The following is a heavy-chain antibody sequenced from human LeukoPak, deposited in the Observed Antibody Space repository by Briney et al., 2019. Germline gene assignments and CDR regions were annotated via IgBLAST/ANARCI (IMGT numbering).Heavy chain of an antibody. D-gene: IGHD4-17*01. J-gene: IGHJ3*02. CDR2: IYYSGST. Sequence: TLSLTCTVSGGSISSGGYYWSWIRQHPGKGLEWIGYIYYSGSTYYNPSLKSRVTISVDTSKNQFSLKLSSVTAADTAVYYCARDLAGIYGDYEGLDALDIWGQGTMVTVSS. CDR3: ARDLAGIYGDYEGLDALDI. CDR1: GGSISSGGYY. V-gene: IGHV4-31*03.